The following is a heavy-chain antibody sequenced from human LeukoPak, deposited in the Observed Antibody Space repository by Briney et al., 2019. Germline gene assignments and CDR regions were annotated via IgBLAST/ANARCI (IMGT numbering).Heavy chain of an antibody. D-gene: IGHD5-12*01. J-gene: IGHJ4*02. CDR1: GFTFSSYG. CDR3: AKPTVIEWLRFMTWDY. V-gene: IGHV3-30*18. Sequence: GGSLRLSCAASGFTFSSYGMHWVRQAPGKGLEWVAVISYDGSNKYYADSVKGRFTISRDNSKNTLYLQMNSLRAEDTAVYYCAKPTVIEWLRFMTWDYWGQGTLVTVSS. CDR2: ISYDGSNK.